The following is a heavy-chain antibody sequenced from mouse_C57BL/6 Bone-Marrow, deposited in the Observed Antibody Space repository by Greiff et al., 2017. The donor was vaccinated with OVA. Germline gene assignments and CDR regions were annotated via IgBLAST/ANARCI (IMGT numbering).Heavy chain of an antibody. CDR3: ARGDGDYYAMDY. CDR1: GFNIKDYY. J-gene: IGHJ4*01. Sequence: VQLQQSGAELVKPGASVKLSCTASGFNIKDYYMHWVKQRTEQGLEWIGRIDPEDGETKSAPKFPGKATIPADTSSNTAYLQLSSLTSEDTAVYYCARGDGDYYAMDYWGQGTSVTVSS. V-gene: IGHV14-2*01. D-gene: IGHD2-13*01. CDR2: IDPEDGET.